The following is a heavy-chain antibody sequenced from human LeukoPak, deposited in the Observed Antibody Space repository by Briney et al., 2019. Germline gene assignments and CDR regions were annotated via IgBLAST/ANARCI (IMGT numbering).Heavy chain of an antibody. D-gene: IGHD5-18*01. Sequence: GGSLRLSCAASGFTFDDYTMHWVRQAPGKGLELVSLISWDGGSTYYADSVKYRFTISRDNSKISLYMQMNSLRTEDTALYYCAKDIAAMAIDAFDIWGQGTMVTVSS. J-gene: IGHJ3*02. V-gene: IGHV3-43*01. CDR2: ISWDGGST. CDR1: GFTFDDYT. CDR3: AKDIAAMAIDAFDI.